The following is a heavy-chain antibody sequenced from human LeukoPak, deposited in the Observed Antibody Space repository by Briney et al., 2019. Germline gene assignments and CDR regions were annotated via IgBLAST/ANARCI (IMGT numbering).Heavy chain of an antibody. Sequence: GSLRLSCAASGFTLTSDSMNWVRQAPGKGLEWISYISSGATTTYYADSVKGRFTISRDNAKNSLYLQMNSLRVDDTAVYYCAKGTVGAKYWGQGTLVIVSS. J-gene: IGHJ4*02. CDR3: AKGTVGAKY. CDR2: ISSGATTT. D-gene: IGHD1-26*01. V-gene: IGHV3-48*04. CDR1: GFTLTSDS.